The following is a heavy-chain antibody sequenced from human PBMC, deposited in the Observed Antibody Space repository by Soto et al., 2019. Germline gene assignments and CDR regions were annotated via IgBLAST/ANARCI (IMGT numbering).Heavy chain of an antibody. CDR1: GFTFSTYA. J-gene: IGHJ4*02. V-gene: IGHV3-30-3*01. Sequence: QVQLLESGGGVVQPGRSLRLSCAASGFTFSTYAMHWVRQPPGKGLEWVAVVSNDGRNKFYADSVRGRFTISRDNSKNTLYLEMDSLRGEDTSVFYCARGQHGLDHWGQGSLVLVSP. CDR2: VSNDGRNK. D-gene: IGHD2-8*01. CDR3: ARGQHGLDH.